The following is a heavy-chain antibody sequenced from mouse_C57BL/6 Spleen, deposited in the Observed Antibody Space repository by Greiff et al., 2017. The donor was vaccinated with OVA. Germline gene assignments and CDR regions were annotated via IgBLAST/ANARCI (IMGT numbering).Heavy chain of an antibody. CDR1: GFSLTSYG. J-gene: IGHJ3*01. Sequence: VQLKESGPGLVQPSQSLSITCTVSGFSLTSYGVHWVRQSPGKGLEWLGVIWSGGSTDYNAAFISRLSISKDNSKSQVFFKMNSLQADDTAIYYCARGDYGSSSAWFAYWGQGTLVTVSA. D-gene: IGHD1-1*01. V-gene: IGHV2-2*01. CDR3: ARGDYGSSSAWFAY. CDR2: IWSGGST.